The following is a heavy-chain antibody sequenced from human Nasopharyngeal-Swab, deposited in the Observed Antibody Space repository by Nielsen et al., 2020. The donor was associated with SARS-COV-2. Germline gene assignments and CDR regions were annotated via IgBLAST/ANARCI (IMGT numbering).Heavy chain of an antibody. CDR3: ARVGDTAMAPVSY. Sequence: GSLRLSCAASGFTFSSYWMSWVRQPPGKGLEWIGEINHSGSTNYNPSLKSRVTISVDTSKNQFSLELSSVTAADTAVYYCARVGDTAMAPVSYWGQGTLVTISS. CDR1: GFTFSSYW. J-gene: IGHJ4*02. CDR2: INHSGST. D-gene: IGHD5-18*01. V-gene: IGHV4-34*01.